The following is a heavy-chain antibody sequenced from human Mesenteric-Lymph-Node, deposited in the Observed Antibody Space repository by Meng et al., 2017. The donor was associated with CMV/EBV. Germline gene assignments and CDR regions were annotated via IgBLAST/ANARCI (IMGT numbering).Heavy chain of an antibody. CDR2: ISGSGGST. D-gene: IGHD1-26*01. CDR1: GFTFSSYW. CDR3: ARDAKWELPGY. V-gene: IGHV3-23*01. J-gene: IGHJ4*02. Sequence: GESLKISCAASGFTFSSYWMHWVRQAPGKGLEWVSAISGSGGSTYYADSVKGRFTISRDNSKNTLYLQMNSLRAEDTAVYYCARDAKWELPGYWGQGTLVTVSS.